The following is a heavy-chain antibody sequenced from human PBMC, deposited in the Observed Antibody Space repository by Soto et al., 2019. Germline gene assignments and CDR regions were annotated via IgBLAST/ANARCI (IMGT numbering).Heavy chain of an antibody. Sequence: QVRLVESGGGVVQPGRSLRLSCTASGFSFSSYAMYWFRQPPGKGLEWVAVISHDGINKHYADSVKGRVTVSRDNSNHSLDLQLNSLGGEDMAMYYCARDMYSSDYFVKWFEPWGQGTLVTVSS. CDR3: ARDMYSSDYFVKWFEP. CDR1: GFSFSSYA. CDR2: ISHDGINK. V-gene: IGHV3-30-3*01. D-gene: IGHD6-19*01. J-gene: IGHJ5*02.